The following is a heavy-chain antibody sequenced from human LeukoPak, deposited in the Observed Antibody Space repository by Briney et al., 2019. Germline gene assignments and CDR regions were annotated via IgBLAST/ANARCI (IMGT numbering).Heavy chain of an antibody. CDR1: GGSISSYY. V-gene: IGHV4-59*01. D-gene: IGHD6-19*01. CDR3: ARDLSFVRSSGFLY. CDR2: IYYSGST. Sequence: SETLSLTCTVSGGSISSYYWSWIRQPPGKGLEGIGYIYYSGSTNYNPSLKSRVTISVDTSKNQFSLKLSSVTAADTAVYYCARDLSFVRSSGFLYWGQGTLVTVSS. J-gene: IGHJ4*02.